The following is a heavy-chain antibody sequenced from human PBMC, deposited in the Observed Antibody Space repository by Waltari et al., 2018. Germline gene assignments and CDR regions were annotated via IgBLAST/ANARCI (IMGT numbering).Heavy chain of an antibody. V-gene: IGHV4-4*07. CDR1: VGSISSYY. CDR2: IYTSGST. D-gene: IGHD6-6*01. Sequence: QVQLQESGPGLVKPSETLSLPCPVSVGSISSYYRSWIRQPAGKGLEWIGRIYTSGSTNYNPSLKSRVTMSVDTSKNQFSLKLSSVTAADTAVYYCARDSTGAAPTMDVWGKGTTVTVSS. CDR3: ARDSTGAAPTMDV. J-gene: IGHJ6*04.